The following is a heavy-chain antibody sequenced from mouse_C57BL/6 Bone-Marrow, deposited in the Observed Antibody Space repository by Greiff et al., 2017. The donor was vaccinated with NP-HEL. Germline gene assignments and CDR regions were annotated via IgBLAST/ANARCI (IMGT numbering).Heavy chain of an antibody. CDR2: ISDGGSYT. J-gene: IGHJ4*01. Sequence: EVQVVESGGGLVKPGGSLKLSCAASGFTFSSYAMSWVRQTPEKRLEWVATISDGGSYTYYPDNVKGRFTISRDNAKNNLYLQMSHLKSEDTAMYYCARDRDLYAMDYWGQGTSVTVSS. D-gene: IGHD3-1*01. CDR1: GFTFSSYA. CDR3: ARDRDLYAMDY. V-gene: IGHV5-4*01.